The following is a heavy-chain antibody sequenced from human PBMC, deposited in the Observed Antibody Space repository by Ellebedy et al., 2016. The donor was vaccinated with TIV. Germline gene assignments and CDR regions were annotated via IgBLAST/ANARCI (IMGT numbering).Heavy chain of an antibody. J-gene: IGHJ4*02. CDR3: VKEWGLFSSAWYYFDY. V-gene: IGHV3-9*01. Sequence: SLKISXAASGFTFDDYDMHWVRQAPGKGLEWVSGISWNSGSLEYADSVKGRFTISRDNAKNSLYLQMNTLRAEDTALYYCVKEWGLFSSAWYYFDYWGQGTLVTVSS. CDR2: ISWNSGSL. D-gene: IGHD6-19*01. CDR1: GFTFDDYD.